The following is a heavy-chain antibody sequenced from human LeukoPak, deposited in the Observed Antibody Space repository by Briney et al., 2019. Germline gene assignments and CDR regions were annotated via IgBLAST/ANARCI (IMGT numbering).Heavy chain of an antibody. J-gene: IGHJ4*02. D-gene: IGHD2-2*01. CDR2: INWNGGST. CDR3: ARATVNSISSYDY. V-gene: IGHV3-20*04. CDR1: GFNFDDYA. Sequence: PGGSLRLSCAASGFNFDDYAMAWVRQAPGKGLEWVSSINWNGGSTGYAESVKGRFTVSRDNARNSLYLQMSSLRAEETALYYCARATVNSISSYDYWGQGTLVTVSS.